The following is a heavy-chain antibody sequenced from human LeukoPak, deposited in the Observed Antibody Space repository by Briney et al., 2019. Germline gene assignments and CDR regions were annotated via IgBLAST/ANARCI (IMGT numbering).Heavy chain of an antibody. CDR1: GFTFSSYA. CDR2: ISGGGGST. CDR3: AKAREDIHRLYYFDY. D-gene: IGHD2-15*01. J-gene: IGHJ4*02. Sequence: PGGSLRLSCAASGFTFSSYAMSWVRQAPGKGLEWVSAISGGGGSTYYADSVKGRFTISRDNFKNTLYLQMNSLRAEDTAVYYCAKAREDIHRLYYFDYWGQGTLVTVSS. V-gene: IGHV3-23*01.